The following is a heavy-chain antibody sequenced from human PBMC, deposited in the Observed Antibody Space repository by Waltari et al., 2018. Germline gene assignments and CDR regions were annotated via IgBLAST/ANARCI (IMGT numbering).Heavy chain of an antibody. CDR1: GGTFSSST. V-gene: IGHV1-69*08. CDR2: IIPILGIA. J-gene: IGHJ4*02. D-gene: IGHD6-19*01. Sequence: QVQLVQSGAEVKKPGSSVKVSCKASGGTFSSSTSSGVRQAPGQGLEWMGRIIPILGIANYAQKFQGRVTITADKSTSTAYMELSSLRSEDTAVYYCARDGSGIAVAGRSDYWGQGTLVTVSS. CDR3: ARDGSGIAVAGRSDY.